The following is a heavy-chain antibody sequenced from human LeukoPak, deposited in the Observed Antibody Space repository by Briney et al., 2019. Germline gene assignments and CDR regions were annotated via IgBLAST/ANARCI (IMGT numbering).Heavy chain of an antibody. D-gene: IGHD1-26*01. CDR3: ARAQWELLAGDYFDY. CDR2: IYYSGST. V-gene: IGHV4-59*01. CDR1: GGSISSYY. J-gene: IGHJ4*01. Sequence: SETLSLTCTVSGGSISSYYWSWIRQPPGKGLEWIGYIYYSGSTNYNPSLKSRVTISVDTSKNQFSLKLSSVTAADTAVYYCARAQWELLAGDYFDYWGQGTLVTVSS.